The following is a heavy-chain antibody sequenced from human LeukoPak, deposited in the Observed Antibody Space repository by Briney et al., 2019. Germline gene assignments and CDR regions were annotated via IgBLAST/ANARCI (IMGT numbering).Heavy chain of an antibody. V-gene: IGHV3-7*03. CDR1: GFIVSSNY. D-gene: IGHD2-15*01. Sequence: GGSLRLSCVASGFIVSSNYMSWVRQAPGKGLEWVGHIKNDGSETYYLDSLKGRFSISRDNTNNALYLQMNSLRVEDTAVYYCARDLGWYGMDVWGQGTTVTVSS. CDR2: IKNDGSET. CDR3: ARDLGWYGMDV. J-gene: IGHJ6*02.